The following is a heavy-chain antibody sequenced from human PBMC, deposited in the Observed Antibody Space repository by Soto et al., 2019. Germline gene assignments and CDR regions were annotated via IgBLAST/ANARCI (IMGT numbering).Heavy chain of an antibody. J-gene: IGHJ2*01. D-gene: IGHD3-16*02. Sequence: QVQLQESGPGLVKPSQTLSLTCTVSGASISSGGYYWGWIRQHPGKGLEWIGFIYYIGTSYYNPSIESRITLSVDTSKTHFSLNLTSVTAADTAVYYCARVLRDVLSDRYYWYFDLWGRGTLVTVSS. CDR3: ARVLRDVLSDRYYWYFDL. V-gene: IGHV4-31*03. CDR1: GASISSGGYY. CDR2: IYYIGTS.